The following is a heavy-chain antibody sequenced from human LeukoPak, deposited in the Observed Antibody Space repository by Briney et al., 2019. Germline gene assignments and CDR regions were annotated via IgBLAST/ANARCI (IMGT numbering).Heavy chain of an antibody. CDR3: ARDHLCSYGLRYFDY. J-gene: IGHJ4*02. Sequence: PSQTLSLTCTVSGGSISSGSYYWSWIRQPAGKGLEWIGRIYTSGSTNYNPSLKSRVTISVDTSKNQFSLKLSSVTAADTAVYYCARDHLCSYGLRYFDYWGQGTLATVSS. V-gene: IGHV4-61*02. D-gene: IGHD5-18*01. CDR1: GGSISSGSYY. CDR2: IYTSGST.